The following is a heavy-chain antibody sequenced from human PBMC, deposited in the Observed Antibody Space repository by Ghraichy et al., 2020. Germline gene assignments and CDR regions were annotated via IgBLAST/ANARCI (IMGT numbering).Heavy chain of an antibody. J-gene: IGHJ4*02. V-gene: IGHV3-21*01. D-gene: IGHD1-26*01. CDR1: GFTFSSHS. CDR2: MSRSGSDI. Sequence: GGSLRLSCVGSGFTFSSHSMNWVRQAPGKGLEWVSSMSRSGSDIYYADSVKGRLTISRDIAKNALYLQMNSLRAEDTAVYYCASDSVGSIDYFDYWGQGTLVTVSS. CDR3: ASDSVGSIDYFDY.